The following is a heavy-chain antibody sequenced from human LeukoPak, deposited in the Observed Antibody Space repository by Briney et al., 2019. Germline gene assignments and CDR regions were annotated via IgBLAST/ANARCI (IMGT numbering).Heavy chain of an antibody. J-gene: IGHJ4*02. CDR3: ARQYYDYIWGSYTANRYFDY. CDR1: GYSFTSYW. V-gene: IGHV5-51*01. D-gene: IGHD3-16*01. Sequence: GESLKISCKGSGYSFTSYWIGWVRQMPGKGLEWMGVIYPGESDTKYSPSFQGQVTISADKSISTAYLQWTSLKASDTAKYYCARQYYDYIWGSYTANRYFDYWGQGTLVTVSS. CDR2: IYPGESDT.